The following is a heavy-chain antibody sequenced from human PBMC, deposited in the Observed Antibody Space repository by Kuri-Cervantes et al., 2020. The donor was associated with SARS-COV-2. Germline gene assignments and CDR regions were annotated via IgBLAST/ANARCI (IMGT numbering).Heavy chain of an antibody. CDR1: GFTFSSYA. J-gene: IGHJ4*02. Sequence: GESLKISCAASGFTFSSYAMHWVRQAPGKGLEWVAVISYDGSNKYYADSVKGRFTISRDNSKNTLYLQMNSRRAEDTAVYYCARSAPPGIAAAGVDWYFDYWGQGTLVTVSS. CDR3: ARSAPPGIAAAGVDWYFDY. D-gene: IGHD6-13*01. V-gene: IGHV3-30-3*01. CDR2: ISYDGSNK.